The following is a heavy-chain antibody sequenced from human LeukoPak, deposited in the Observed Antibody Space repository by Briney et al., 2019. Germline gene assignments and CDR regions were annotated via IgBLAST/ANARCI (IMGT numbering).Heavy chain of an antibody. J-gene: IGHJ6*03. Sequence: GGSLRLSCAASGFTFSSHGMNWVRQAPGKGLEWVSGISPSGGITYYTDSVKGRFTISRDNSKNTLYLQMNSLRAEDTAVYYCARDVTIFGVATSDYYMDVWGKGTTVTVSS. CDR1: GFTFSSHG. V-gene: IGHV3-23*01. D-gene: IGHD3-3*01. CDR3: ARDVTIFGVATSDYYMDV. CDR2: ISPSGGIT.